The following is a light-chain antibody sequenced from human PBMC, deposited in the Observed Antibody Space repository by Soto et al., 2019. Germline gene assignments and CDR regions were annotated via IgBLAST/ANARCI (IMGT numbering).Light chain of an antibody. J-gene: IGLJ3*02. CDR2: EVS. CDR3: SSYAGSNNFCL. CDR1: SSDVGGYNY. V-gene: IGLV2-8*01. Sequence: QSVLTQPPSASGSPGQSVTISCTGTSSDVGGYNYVSWYQQHPGKAPKLMIYEVSKRPSGVPDRFSGSKSGNTASLTVSGLQAEDEADYYCSSYAGSNNFCLFGGGTKLTVL.